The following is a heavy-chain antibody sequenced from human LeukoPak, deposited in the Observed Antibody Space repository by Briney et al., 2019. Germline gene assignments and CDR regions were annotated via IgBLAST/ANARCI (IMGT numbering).Heavy chain of an antibody. J-gene: IGHJ4*02. CDR1: GYTFTGYY. V-gene: IGHV1-2*02. CDR2: INPNGGGT. D-gene: IGHD5-18*01. Sequence: GASVKVSCKASGYTFTGYYMHWVRQAPGQGLEWMGWINPNGGGTNYAQKFQGRVTMTRDTSISTAYMELSRLRSDDTAVYYCARGRIQLVSSCFGYWGQGTLVTVSS. CDR3: ARGRIQLVSSCFGY.